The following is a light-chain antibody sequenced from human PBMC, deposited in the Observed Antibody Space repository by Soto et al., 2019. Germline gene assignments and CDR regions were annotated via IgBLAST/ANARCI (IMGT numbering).Light chain of an antibody. CDR2: DSS. V-gene: IGKV3-20*01. J-gene: IGKJ1*01. CDR1: QSVSSNF. Sequence: EIVLTQSPGTLSLSPGERATLSCRASQSVSSNFLAWYQQKPGQAPRLLIYDSSNRATGMPDRFSGSGSGTDFTLSISRLQPEDFAVYYCQQDGSSPRTFGQGTKVEIK. CDR3: QQDGSSPRT.